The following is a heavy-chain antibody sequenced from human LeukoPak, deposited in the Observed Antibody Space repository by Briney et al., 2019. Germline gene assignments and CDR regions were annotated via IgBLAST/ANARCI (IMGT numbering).Heavy chain of an antibody. Sequence: GGSLRLSCAASGFTFSNYAMTWVRQAPGTGLGWVSAISGSGGNTYYADSVKGRFTISRDNSKNTLYLQMNSLRAEDTAVYYCANWVEGARPSLDYWGQGALVTVSS. CDR2: ISGSGGNT. V-gene: IGHV3-23*01. J-gene: IGHJ4*02. CDR1: GFTFSNYA. CDR3: ANWVEGARPSLDY. D-gene: IGHD6-6*01.